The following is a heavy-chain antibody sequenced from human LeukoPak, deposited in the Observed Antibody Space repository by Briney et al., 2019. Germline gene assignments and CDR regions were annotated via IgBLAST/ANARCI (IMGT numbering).Heavy chain of an antibody. V-gene: IGHV7-4-1*02. CDR2: INTDTGNP. CDR1: GYTFTSYA. CDR3: ARRTRWAPSGWYEIDY. Sequence: GASVKVSCKASGYTFTSYAMNWVRQAPGQGLEWMGWINTDTGNPTYAQGFTGRFVFSLDTSVSTAYLQISSLKAEGTAVYYCARRTRWAPSGWYEIDYWGQGTLVTVSS. D-gene: IGHD6-19*01. J-gene: IGHJ4*02.